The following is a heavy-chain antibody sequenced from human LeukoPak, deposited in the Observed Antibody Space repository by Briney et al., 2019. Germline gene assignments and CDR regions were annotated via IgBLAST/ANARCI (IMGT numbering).Heavy chain of an antibody. CDR1: GITFSSYG. CDR2: IWYDGSNK. Sequence: GGSLRLSCAASGITFSSYGMHWVRQAPGKGLEWVAVIWYDGSNKYYADSVKGRFTISRDNSKNTLYLQMNSPRAEDTAVYYCARDRDYGRFDYWGQGTLVTVSS. D-gene: IGHD4-17*01. CDR3: ARDRDYGRFDY. V-gene: IGHV3-33*01. J-gene: IGHJ4*02.